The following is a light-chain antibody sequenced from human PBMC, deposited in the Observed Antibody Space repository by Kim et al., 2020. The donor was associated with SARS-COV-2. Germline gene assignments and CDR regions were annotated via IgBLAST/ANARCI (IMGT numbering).Light chain of an antibody. Sequence: SITIACSGSSSDSGGYNYVSWYQQHPGKAPKLMIYDVTTRPSGVSDRFSGSKSANMASLTIFGLQAEDEADYYCSSYSTTSAVVFGGGTKVTVL. CDR2: DVT. CDR3: SSYSTTSAVV. CDR1: SSDSGGYNY. J-gene: IGLJ3*02. V-gene: IGLV2-14*03.